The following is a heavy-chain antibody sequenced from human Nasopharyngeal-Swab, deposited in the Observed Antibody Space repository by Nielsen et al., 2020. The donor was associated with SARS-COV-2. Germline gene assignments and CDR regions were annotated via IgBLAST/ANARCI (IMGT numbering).Heavy chain of an antibody. D-gene: IGHD5-18*01. Sequence: GESLKISCEASGFTFGSYTMNWVRQAPGKGLEWVSFISSSGSIAYYADSVKGRVTISRDNANNSLYLQMNSLRADDTAVYYCVRDGALIQLWLLPHALDIWGQGTLVTVSS. CDR3: VRDGALIQLWLLPHALDI. J-gene: IGHJ3*02. CDR2: ISSSGSIA. CDR1: GFTFGSYT. V-gene: IGHV3-48*04.